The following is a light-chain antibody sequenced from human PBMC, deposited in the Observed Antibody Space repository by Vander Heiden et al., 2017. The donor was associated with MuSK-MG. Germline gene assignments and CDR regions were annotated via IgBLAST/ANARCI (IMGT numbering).Light chain of an antibody. Sequence: EIVLTQSPGNLSLSPGERGTLSCRASQSVSSSYLAWYQQKPGQAPRLLIYGASSRATGIPDRFSGSGSGTDFTLTISRLEPEDFAVYYCHQYGSSPRTFGQGTKVEIK. V-gene: IGKV3-20*01. J-gene: IGKJ1*01. CDR1: QSVSSSY. CDR2: GAS. CDR3: HQYGSSPRT.